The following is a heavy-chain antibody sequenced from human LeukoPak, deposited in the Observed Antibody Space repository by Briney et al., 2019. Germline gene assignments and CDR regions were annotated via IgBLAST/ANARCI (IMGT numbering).Heavy chain of an antibody. CDR3: VKPRGYSSSWYYFDY. J-gene: IGHJ4*02. D-gene: IGHD6-13*01. V-gene: IGHV3-64D*06. CDR2: ISSNGGGT. Sequence: PGGSLRLSCSASGFTFSSYAMHWVRQAPGKGPEYVSAISSNGGGTYYADSVKGRFTISRDNSKNTLYLQMSSLRAEDTAVYYCVKPRGYSSSWYYFDYWGQGTLVTVSS. CDR1: GFTFSSYA.